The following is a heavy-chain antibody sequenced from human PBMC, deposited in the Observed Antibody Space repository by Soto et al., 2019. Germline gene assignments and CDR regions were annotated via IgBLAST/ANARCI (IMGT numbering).Heavy chain of an antibody. CDR2: ISTYNGDT. V-gene: IGHV1-18*01. CDR1: GYTFTRSG. J-gene: IGHJ6*02. CDR3: AREGVAPYYYYGMDV. D-gene: IGHD5-12*01. Sequence: QVQLVQSGAEVKKPGASVKVSCKASGYTFTRSGISWVRQAPGQGLEWMGWISTYNGDTNYAQTFQGRVTMTTDTSTSTAHMEVRSLRSNDTAVYYCAREGVAPYYYYGMDVWGQGTPVRLL.